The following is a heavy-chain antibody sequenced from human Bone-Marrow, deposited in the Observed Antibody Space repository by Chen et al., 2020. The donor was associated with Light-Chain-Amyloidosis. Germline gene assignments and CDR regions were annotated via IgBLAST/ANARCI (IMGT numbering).Heavy chain of an antibody. D-gene: IGHD3-3*01. Sequence: QVQLQESGPGLVKPSETLSLTCTVSGGSISSYYWSWIRQPPGKGLEWIGYIYYSGSTNYNPSLKSRVTISVDTSKNQFSLKLSSVTAXXXAVYYCARGSRITIFGVSYPFDAFDIWGQGTMVTVSS. CDR2: IYYSGST. J-gene: IGHJ3*02. CDR1: GGSISSYY. V-gene: IGHV4-59*01. CDR3: ARGSRITIFGVSYPFDAFDI.